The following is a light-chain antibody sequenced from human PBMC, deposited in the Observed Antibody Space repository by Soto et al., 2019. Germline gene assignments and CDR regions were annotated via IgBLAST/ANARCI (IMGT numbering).Light chain of an antibody. CDR1: SSDVGSNT. V-gene: IGLV1-44*01. CDR2: SND. Sequence: QSALAQPPSASATPGQRVTISCSGRSSDVGSNTVNWYQQFPGAAPKLLIYSNDQRPSGVPDRFSASKSGTSASLAISGLQSEDEADYYCATWDDSLFGHVFGTGTKVT. CDR3: ATWDDSLFGHV. J-gene: IGLJ1*01.